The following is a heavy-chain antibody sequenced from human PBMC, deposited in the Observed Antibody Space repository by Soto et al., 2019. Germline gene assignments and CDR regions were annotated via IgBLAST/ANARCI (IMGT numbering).Heavy chain of an antibody. CDR3: AKDRLATGATVRFDP. CDR2: INGRGDNA. D-gene: IGHD1-1*01. V-gene: IGHV3-23*01. CDR1: GFTFGTYA. J-gene: IGHJ5*02. Sequence: ELQLLESGGDLVQPGESLILSCVASGFTFGTYAMSWVRQAPGRGLEWVSSINGRGDNAYYADSVKGRFTISRDNSGNILYLQMHRLRADDTGVYYCAKDRLATGATVRFDPWGQGTLVTVSS.